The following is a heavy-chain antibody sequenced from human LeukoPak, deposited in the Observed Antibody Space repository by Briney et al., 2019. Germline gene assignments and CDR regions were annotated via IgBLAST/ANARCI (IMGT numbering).Heavy chain of an antibody. CDR3: AKDLNDFWSGYYKPKPYYYYGMDV. CDR2: ISYDGSNK. CDR1: GFTFSSYG. Sequence: GGSLRLSCAASGFTFSSYGMHWVRQAPGKGLEWVAVISYDGSNKYYADSVRGRFTISRDNSKNTLYLQMNSLRAEDTAVYYCAKDLNDFWSGYYKPKPYYYYGMDVWGQGTTVTVSS. D-gene: IGHD3-3*01. J-gene: IGHJ6*02. V-gene: IGHV3-30*18.